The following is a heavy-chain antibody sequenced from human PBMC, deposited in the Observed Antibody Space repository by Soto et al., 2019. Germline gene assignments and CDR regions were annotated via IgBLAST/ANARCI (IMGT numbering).Heavy chain of an antibody. D-gene: IGHD3-22*01. CDR2: INPSGGST. V-gene: IGHV1-46*01. CDR1: GYTFTGYY. Sequence: ASVKVSCKASGYTFTGYYMHWVRQAPGQGLEWMGIINPSGGSTSYAQKFQGRVTMTRDTSTSTVYMELSSLRSEDTAVYYCARDDTMTTEPSYYFDYWGQGTLVTVSS. CDR3: ARDDTMTTEPSYYFDY. J-gene: IGHJ4*02.